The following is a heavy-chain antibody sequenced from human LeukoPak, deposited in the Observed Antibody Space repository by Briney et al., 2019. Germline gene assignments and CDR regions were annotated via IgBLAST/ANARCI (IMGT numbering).Heavy chain of an antibody. CDR1: GGSFSGYY. D-gene: IGHD2-2*01. Sequence: SETLSLTCTVSGGSFSGYYWSWIRQPPGKGREWIGFIYYSGNTNYNPSLKSRVAISLATSKNQFSLTLSSVTAADTAVYYCARVSPERVDRLESDYWGQGTLVTVSS. V-gene: IGHV4-59*01. CDR3: ARVSPERVDRLESDY. J-gene: IGHJ4*02. CDR2: IYYSGNT.